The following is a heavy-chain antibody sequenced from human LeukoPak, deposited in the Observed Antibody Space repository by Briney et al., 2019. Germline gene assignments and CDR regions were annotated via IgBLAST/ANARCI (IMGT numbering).Heavy chain of an antibody. V-gene: IGHV3-48*04. Sequence: GGSLRLSCAAPGFTFSSYSMNWVRQAPGKGLEWVSYISSSSSTIYYADSVKGRFTISRDNAKNSLYLQMNSLRAEDTAVYYCARARGSSYYYYGMDVWGQGTTVTVSS. D-gene: IGHD6-13*01. J-gene: IGHJ6*02. CDR1: GFTFSSYS. CDR2: ISSSSSTI. CDR3: ARARGSSYYYYGMDV.